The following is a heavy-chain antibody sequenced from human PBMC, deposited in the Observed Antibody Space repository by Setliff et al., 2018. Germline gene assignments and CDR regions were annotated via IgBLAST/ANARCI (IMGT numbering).Heavy chain of an antibody. CDR2: INPNSGVT. J-gene: IGHJ6*03. CDR3: ARGPSPTVTPSRLIYFYHMDV. V-gene: IGHV1-2*02. D-gene: IGHD4-17*01. Sequence: ASVKVSCKASGYTFTSYYMHWVRQAPGQGLEWVGWINPNSGVTNYAQKFQDRVTITADESTSTVYMELSSLRFDDTALYYCARGPSPTVTPSRLIYFYHMDVWGTGTTVTVSS. CDR1: GYTFTSYY.